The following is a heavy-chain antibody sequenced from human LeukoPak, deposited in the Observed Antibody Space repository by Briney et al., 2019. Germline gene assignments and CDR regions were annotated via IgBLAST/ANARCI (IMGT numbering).Heavy chain of an antibody. D-gene: IGHD6-13*01. CDR3: ARATPYSSSWYKYYYYMDV. V-gene: IGHV3-7*01. Sequence: PGGSLRLSCAASGFTFSNYWMSWVRQAPGKGLEWVANIKQDRSEKYYVDSVKGRFTISRDNAKNSLYLQMNSLRAEDTAVYYCARATPYSSSWYKYYYYMDVWGKGTTVTVSS. J-gene: IGHJ6*03. CDR1: GFTFSNYW. CDR2: IKQDRSEK.